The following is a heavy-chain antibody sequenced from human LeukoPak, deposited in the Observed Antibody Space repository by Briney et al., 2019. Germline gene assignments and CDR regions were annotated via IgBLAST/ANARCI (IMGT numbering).Heavy chain of an antibody. V-gene: IGHV1-8*03. CDR3: ASSTDLGGYYAFDI. J-gene: IGHJ3*02. CDR1: GYTFTSYD. Sequence: ASVKVSCKASGYTFTSYDINWVRQATGQGLEWMGWMNPNSGNTGYAQKFQGRVTITRNTSISTAYMELSSLRSEDTAVYYCASSTDLGGYYAFDIWGQGTMVTVSS. CDR2: MNPNSGNT. D-gene: IGHD2-2*01.